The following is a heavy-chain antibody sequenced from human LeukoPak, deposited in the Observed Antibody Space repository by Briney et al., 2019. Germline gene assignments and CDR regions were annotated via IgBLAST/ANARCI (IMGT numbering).Heavy chain of an antibody. CDR2: IVPNSGTA. D-gene: IGHD6-13*01. Sequence: SVKVSCRASGGTFSTYGISWVRQAPGKGLEWMGGIVPNSGTADYAQKFQGGVTITADKSTSTAYMELSSLRTEDTAVYYCASRPAIAAAGDYWGQGTLVTVSS. J-gene: IGHJ4*02. V-gene: IGHV1-69*06. CDR3: ASRPAIAAAGDY. CDR1: GGTFSTYG.